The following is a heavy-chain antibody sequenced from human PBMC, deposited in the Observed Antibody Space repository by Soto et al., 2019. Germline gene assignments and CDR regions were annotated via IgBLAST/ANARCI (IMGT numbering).Heavy chain of an antibody. J-gene: IGHJ6*02. Sequence: EVPLVESGGGLVQPGGSLRLSFAASGFTFSDHYMDWVRQAPGKGLEWVGRTRSKAAGYTTEYATSVKGRFTIPRDESKNSLYRQRDSLSTGETAVYCCVRPPQPGYDVRVWGAGTTVTVS. V-gene: IGHV3-72*01. CDR3: VRPPQPGYDVRV. CDR2: TRSKAAGYTT. CDR1: GFTFSDHY. D-gene: IGHD3-3*01.